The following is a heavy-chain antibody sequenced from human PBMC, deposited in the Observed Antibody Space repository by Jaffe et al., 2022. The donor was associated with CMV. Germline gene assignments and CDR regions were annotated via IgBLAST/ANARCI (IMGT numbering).Heavy chain of an antibody. CDR2: IYYSGST. J-gene: IGHJ4*02. CDR3: ARTYACIGGSCYYYFDY. V-gene: IGHV4-31*03. CDR1: GGSISSGGYY. Sequence: QVQLQESGPGLVKPSQTLSLTCTVSGGSISSGGYYWSWIRQHPGKGLEWIGYIYYSGSTYYNPSLKSRVSISVDTSKNQFSLKLSSVTAADTAVYYCARTYACIGGSCYYYFDYWGQGTLVTVSS. D-gene: IGHD2-15*01.